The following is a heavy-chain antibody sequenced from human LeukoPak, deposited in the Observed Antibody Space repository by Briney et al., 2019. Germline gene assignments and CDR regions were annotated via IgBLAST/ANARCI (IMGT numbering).Heavy chain of an antibody. CDR1: AFSLNAYN. D-gene: IGHD5-18*01. CDR2: ISSSSSYI. J-gene: IGHJ4*02. CDR3: ASGIQLWSFDY. Sequence: GGSLRLSCAASAFSLNAYNMNWVRQAPGKGLEWVSSISSSSSYIYYADSVKGRFTISRDNAKNSLYLQMNSLRAEDTAVYYCASGIQLWSFDYWGQGTLVTVSS. V-gene: IGHV3-21*01.